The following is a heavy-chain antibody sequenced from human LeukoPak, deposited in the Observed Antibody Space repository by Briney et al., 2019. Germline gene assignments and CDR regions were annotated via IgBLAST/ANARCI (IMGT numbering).Heavy chain of an antibody. Sequence: PSETLSLTCTVSGGSITGYYWSWIRQPPGKGLEWIGYIYYSGSTNYNPSLKSRVTTSVDTSKNQFSLKLSSVTAADTAVYYCARERREDDGSGEDYYYYGMDVWGQGTTVTVSS. CDR1: GGSITGYY. J-gene: IGHJ6*02. CDR2: IYYSGST. D-gene: IGHD3-10*01. CDR3: ARERREDDGSGEDYYYYGMDV. V-gene: IGHV4-59*01.